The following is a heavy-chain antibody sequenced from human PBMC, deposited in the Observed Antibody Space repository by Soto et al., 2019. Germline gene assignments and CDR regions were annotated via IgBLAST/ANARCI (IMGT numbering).Heavy chain of an antibody. CDR2: INGSGGST. Sequence: PGGSLRLSCAASGFTFSSYAMSWVRQAPGKGLEWVSAINGSGGSTYYADSVKGRFTISRDNSKNTLYLQMNSLRAEDTAVYYCASPYSGSYGELAYWGQGTLVTVSS. V-gene: IGHV3-23*01. J-gene: IGHJ4*02. CDR3: ASPYSGSYGELAY. CDR1: GFTFSSYA. D-gene: IGHD1-26*01.